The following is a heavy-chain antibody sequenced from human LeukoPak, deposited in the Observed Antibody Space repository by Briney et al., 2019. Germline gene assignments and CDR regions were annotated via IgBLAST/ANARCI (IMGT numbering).Heavy chain of an antibody. V-gene: IGHV3-7*01. CDR3: ATFHLGDA. D-gene: IGHD1-26*01. CDR1: GFAFSSYW. J-gene: IGHJ3*01. CDR2: TNADGHDK. Sequence: PGGSVRLSCAASGFAFSSYWMAWVRQAPGKGLEWVASTNADGHDKYYADSVKGRFSISRDNAKNSLYLQMNSLRAEDTAIYYCATFHLGDAWGQGTMGTVSS.